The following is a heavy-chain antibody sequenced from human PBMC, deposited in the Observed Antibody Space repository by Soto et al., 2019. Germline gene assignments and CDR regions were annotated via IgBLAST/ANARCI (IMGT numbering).Heavy chain of an antibody. J-gene: IGHJ3*02. D-gene: IGHD3-22*01. Sequence: SETLSLTCTVSGGSISSSSYYWGWIRQPPGKGLEWIGSIYYSRSTYYNPSLKSRVTISVDTSKNQFSLKLSSVTAADTAVYYCARLQSTMIVIDAFDIWGQGTMVTVSS. V-gene: IGHV4-39*01. CDR1: GGSISSSSYY. CDR3: ARLQSTMIVIDAFDI. CDR2: IYYSRST.